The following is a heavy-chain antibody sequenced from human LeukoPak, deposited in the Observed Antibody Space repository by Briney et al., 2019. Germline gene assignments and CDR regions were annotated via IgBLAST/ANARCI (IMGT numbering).Heavy chain of an antibody. J-gene: IGHJ4*02. CDR1: GGSISSYY. D-gene: IGHD2-15*01. V-gene: IGHV4-4*07. CDR2: IYTSGST. CDR3: AGSRYCSGGTCYATFDY. Sequence: PSETLSLTCTVSGGSISSYYWSWIRQPAGKGLEWIGRIYTSGSTNYNPSLKSRVTVSVDTSKNHFSLKLSSVTAADTALYYCAGSRYCSGGTCYATFDYWGQGTLVTVSS.